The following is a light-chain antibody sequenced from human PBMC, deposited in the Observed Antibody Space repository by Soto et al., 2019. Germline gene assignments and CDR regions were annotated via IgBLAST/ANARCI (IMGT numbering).Light chain of an antibody. Sequence: EIVLTQSPGTLSLSPGERATLSCRASQSLSSSYLAWYQQKPGQAPRLLFYGASTRATGIPDRFSGSGSVTDLTLTISRLEPEDFAVYDCQQYGSSPEFTFGPGTKVDIK. CDR1: QSLSSSY. CDR3: QQYGSSPEFT. J-gene: IGKJ3*01. CDR2: GAS. V-gene: IGKV3-20*01.